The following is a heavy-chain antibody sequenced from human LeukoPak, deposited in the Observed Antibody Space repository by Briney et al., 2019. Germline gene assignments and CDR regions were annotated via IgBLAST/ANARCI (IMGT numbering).Heavy chain of an antibody. CDR2: IWYDGSNK. CDR1: GFTFSRYW. Sequence: PGGSLRLSCAASGFTFSRYWMHWVRQAPGKGLEWVAVIWYDGSNKYYADSVKGRFTISRDNSKNTLYLQMNSLRAEDTAVYYCARDPSSGWYRRSFDYWGQGTLVTVSS. V-gene: IGHV3-33*08. D-gene: IGHD6-19*01. J-gene: IGHJ4*02. CDR3: ARDPSSGWYRRSFDY.